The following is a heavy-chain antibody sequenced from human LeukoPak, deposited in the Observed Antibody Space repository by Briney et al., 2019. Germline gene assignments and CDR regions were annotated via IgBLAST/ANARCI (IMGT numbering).Heavy chain of an antibody. Sequence: GASVKVSCKASGYTFIGYYMHWVRQAPGQGLEWMGWINPNSGGTNYAQKFQGRVTMTRDTSISTAYMELSRLRSDDTAVYYCARDMGPSRGYDESLGYWGQGTLVTVSS. CDR3: ARDMGPSRGYDESLGY. V-gene: IGHV1-2*02. CDR2: INPNSGGT. D-gene: IGHD5-12*01. J-gene: IGHJ4*02. CDR1: GYTFIGYY.